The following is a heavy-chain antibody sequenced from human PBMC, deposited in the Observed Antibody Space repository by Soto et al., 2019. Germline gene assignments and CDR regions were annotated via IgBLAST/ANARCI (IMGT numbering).Heavy chain of an antibody. Sequence: QVQLVESGGGVVQPGRSLRLSCAASGFTFSSYAMHWVRQAPGKGLEWVAVISYDGSNKYYADSVKGRFTISRDNSKNTLYLQMNSLRAEDTAVYYCARDPEGATGLLLHWYFDLWGRGTLVTVSS. CDR2: ISYDGSNK. D-gene: IGHD3-22*01. J-gene: IGHJ2*01. V-gene: IGHV3-30-3*01. CDR3: ARDPEGATGLLLHWYFDL. CDR1: GFTFSSYA.